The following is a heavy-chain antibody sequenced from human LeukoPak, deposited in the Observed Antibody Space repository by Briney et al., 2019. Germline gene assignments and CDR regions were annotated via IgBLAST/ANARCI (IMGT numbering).Heavy chain of an antibody. CDR1: GYTFTDYY. V-gene: IGHV1-2*02. J-gene: IGHJ5*02. CDR2: INPNSGGT. Sequence: ASVRVSCKASGYTFTDYYLHWVRQAPGQGLEWMGWINPNSGGTNYAQRFQGRVTMTRDTSISTVYMELSRLTSDDTADYYCTRDKGWPAWGQGTLVTVSS. D-gene: IGHD6-19*01. CDR3: TRDKGWPA.